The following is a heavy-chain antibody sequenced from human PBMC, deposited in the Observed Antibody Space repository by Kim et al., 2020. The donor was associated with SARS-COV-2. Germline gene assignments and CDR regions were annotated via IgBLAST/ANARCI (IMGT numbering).Heavy chain of an antibody. Sequence: GGSLRLSCAASGFTFSDHHMEWVRQASGKGLEWVGRIRSTAKSYTTEYAASVKGRFTISRDDSNESLYLQLNSLKTEDTAVYYCARGPSRYTDNYNYGMDVGGQGTAVTVSS. J-gene: IGHJ6*02. CDR1: GFTFSDHH. CDR2: IRSTAKSYTT. D-gene: IGHD2-2*02. CDR3: ARGPSRYTDNYNYGMDV. V-gene: IGHV3-72*01.